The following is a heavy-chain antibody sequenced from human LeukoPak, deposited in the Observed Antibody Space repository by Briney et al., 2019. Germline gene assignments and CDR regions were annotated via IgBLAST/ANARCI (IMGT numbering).Heavy chain of an antibody. J-gene: IGHJ4*02. Sequence: GGSLRLSCAASGFTFSSYAMTWVRQAPGKGLEWVSSISSSSSYIYYADSVKGRFTISRDNAKNSLYLQMNSLRAEDTAVYYCARQGASGSYSYNYWGQGTLVTVSS. CDR1: GFTFSSYA. CDR2: ISSSSSYI. D-gene: IGHD1-26*01. CDR3: ARQGASGSYSYNY. V-gene: IGHV3-21*01.